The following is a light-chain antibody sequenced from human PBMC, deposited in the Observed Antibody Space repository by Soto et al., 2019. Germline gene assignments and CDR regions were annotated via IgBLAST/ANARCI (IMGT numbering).Light chain of an antibody. CDR3: SSYTSSSTLPYV. CDR1: SSDVGGYNY. V-gene: IGLV2-14*01. Sequence: QSALTQPASVSGSPGQSITISCTGTSSDVGGYNYVSWYQQHPGKAPKFMIYDVSNRPSGVSNCFSGSKSGNTASLTISGLQAEDEADYYCSSYTSSSTLPYVFGTGTKVTVL. J-gene: IGLJ1*01. CDR2: DVS.